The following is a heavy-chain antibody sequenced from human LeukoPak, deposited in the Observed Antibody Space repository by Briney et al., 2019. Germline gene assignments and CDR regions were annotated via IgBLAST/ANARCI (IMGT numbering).Heavy chain of an antibody. Sequence: GASVKVSCKASGYTFTGYYMHWVRQAPGQGLEWMGWINPNSGGTNYAQKVQGRVTMTRDTSISTAYMELSRLRSDDTAVYYCARAFMVRSTQNWGQGTLVTVSS. V-gene: IGHV1-2*02. CDR3: ARAFMVRSTQN. CDR2: INPNSGGT. J-gene: IGHJ4*02. CDR1: GYTFTGYY. D-gene: IGHD3-10*01.